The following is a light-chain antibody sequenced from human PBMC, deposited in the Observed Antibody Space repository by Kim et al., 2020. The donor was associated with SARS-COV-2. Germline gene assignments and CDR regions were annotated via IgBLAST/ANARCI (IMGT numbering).Light chain of an antibody. J-gene: IGLJ3*02. Sequence: SYELTQPPSVSVSPGQTASITCSGDKLGDKYACWYQQKPGQSPVLVIYQDSKGPSGIPERFSGSTSGNTATLTISGTQAMDEADYYCPAWASSTEVFGGG. CDR2: QDS. CDR1: KLGDKY. CDR3: PAWASSTEV. V-gene: IGLV3-1*01.